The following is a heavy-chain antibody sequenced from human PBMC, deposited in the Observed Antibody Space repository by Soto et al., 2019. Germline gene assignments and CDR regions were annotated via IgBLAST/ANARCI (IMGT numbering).Heavy chain of an antibody. Sequence: ASVKVSCKSSGFTFTSYAIHWLRQAPGQRPQWMGWINGGSGNTKYSQDFQGRVTFTRDTFATTAYLELSSLRSEDTAVYYCARVPPRGNSGADYYIKHYDSCHQGTTVTVSS. CDR3: ARVPPRGNSGADYYIKHYDS. CDR1: GFTFTSYA. J-gene: IGHJ4*02. V-gene: IGHV1-3*01. D-gene: IGHD3-22*01. CDR2: INGGSGNT.